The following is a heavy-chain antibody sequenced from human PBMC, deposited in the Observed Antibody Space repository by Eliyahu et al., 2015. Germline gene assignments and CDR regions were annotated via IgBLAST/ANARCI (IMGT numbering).Heavy chain of an antibody. J-gene: IGHJ4*02. CDR1: GFXFXXXG. CDR3: ASAYYDYYFDY. Sequence: QVQLVESGGGVVQPGRSLRLSCAASGFXFXXXGMHWVRQAPGXGLEWVAVIWYDGSNXYYADSVKGRFTISRDNSKNTLYLQMNSLRAEDTAVYYCASAYYDYYFDYWGQGTLVTVSS. V-gene: IGHV3-33*01. CDR2: IWYDGSNX. D-gene: IGHD3-22*01.